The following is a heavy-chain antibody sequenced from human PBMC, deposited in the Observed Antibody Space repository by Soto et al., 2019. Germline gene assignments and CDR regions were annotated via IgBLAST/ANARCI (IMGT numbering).Heavy chain of an antibody. CDR1: GFTFSDYY. CDR3: ARDGGHCSSTSCYNWYFDL. D-gene: IGHD2-2*01. J-gene: IGHJ2*01. CDR2: ISSSGSTI. V-gene: IGHV3-11*01. Sequence: GGSLRLSCAASGFTFSDYYMSWIRQAPGEGLEWVSYISSSGSTIYYADSVKGRFTISRDNAKNSLYLQMNSLRAEDTAVYYCARDGGHCSSTSCYNWYFDLWGRGTLVTVSS.